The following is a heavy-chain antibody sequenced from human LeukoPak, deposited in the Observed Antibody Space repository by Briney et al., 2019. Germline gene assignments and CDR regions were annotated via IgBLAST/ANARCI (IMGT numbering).Heavy chain of an antibody. CDR1: GGSINSRSDY. Sequence: PSETLSLTCTASGGSINSRSDYWGWIRQPPGKGLEWIGSIYYSGSTHYNPSLKSRVTMSIDTSKNQFSLKLSSVTAADTAVYYCARRPGEYGGNDFDYWGQGTLVTVSS. CDR3: ARRPGEYGGNDFDY. CDR2: IYYSGST. J-gene: IGHJ4*02. V-gene: IGHV4-39*01. D-gene: IGHD4/OR15-4a*01.